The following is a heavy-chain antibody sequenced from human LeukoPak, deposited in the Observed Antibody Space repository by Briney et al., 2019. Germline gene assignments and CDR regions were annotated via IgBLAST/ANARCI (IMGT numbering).Heavy chain of an antibody. CDR3: ARGLGYCSSTSCSYQDY. D-gene: IGHD2-2*01. J-gene: IGHJ4*02. Sequence: GRSLRLSCAASGFTLSSYAMHWVRQAPGKGLEWVAVISYDGSNKYYADSVKGRFTISRDNSKNTLYLQMNSLRAEDTAVYYCARGLGYCSSTSCSYQDYWGQGTLVTVSS. V-gene: IGHV3-30*04. CDR2: ISYDGSNK. CDR1: GFTLSSYA.